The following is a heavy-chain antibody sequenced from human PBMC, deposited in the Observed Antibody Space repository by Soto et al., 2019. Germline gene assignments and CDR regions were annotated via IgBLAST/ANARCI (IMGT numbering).Heavy chain of an antibody. Sequence: GESLKISCKGSGYSFTSYWIGWGRQMPGKGLEWMGIIYPGDSDTRYSPSFQGQVTISADKSISTAYLQWSSLKASDTAMYYCARPGVCAANWGSDSFDIWGQGTMVTVSS. CDR2: IYPGDSDT. CDR3: ARPGVCAANWGSDSFDI. J-gene: IGHJ3*02. V-gene: IGHV5-51*01. CDR1: GYSFTSYW. D-gene: IGHD7-27*01.